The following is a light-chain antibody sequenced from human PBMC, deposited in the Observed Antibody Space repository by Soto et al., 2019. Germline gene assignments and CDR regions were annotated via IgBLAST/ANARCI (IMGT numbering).Light chain of an antibody. J-gene: IGLJ3*02. Sequence: QSALTQPASVSGSPGQSITISCTGTSSDVGGYNYVSWYQQHPDKAPKLLIFDVRTRPSWVSNRFSGSKSGNTASLTISGLQAEDGADYYCSSYTTSGALVFGGGTKLTVL. CDR3: SSYTTSGALV. CDR1: SSDVGGYNY. V-gene: IGLV2-14*03. CDR2: DVR.